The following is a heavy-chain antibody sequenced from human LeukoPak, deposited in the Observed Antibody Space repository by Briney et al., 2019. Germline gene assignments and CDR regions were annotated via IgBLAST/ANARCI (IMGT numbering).Heavy chain of an antibody. J-gene: IGHJ5*01. D-gene: IGHD2-2*01. CDR3: ARRPASVGGGFDS. Sequence: GESLKISCKASGYTFTKYWIAWVRHMPGKGLEYIGIIFPGDSDTRYSPSFEGQVTISADNSISTAYLQWSRLTASDTAIYYCARRPASVGGGFDSWGQGSLVTASS. CDR1: GYTFTKYW. CDR2: IFPGDSDT. V-gene: IGHV5-51*01.